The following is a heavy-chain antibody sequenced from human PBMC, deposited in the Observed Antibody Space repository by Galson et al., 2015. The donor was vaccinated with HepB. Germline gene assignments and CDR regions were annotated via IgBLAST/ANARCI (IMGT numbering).Heavy chain of an antibody. CDR2: VYPSDSKT. Sequence: QSGAEVKKPGESLKISCQSSGYNFTTYWIGWVRQMPGRGLEWMAIVYPSDSKTKYSPSFQGQVTVSADKSISTAYLQWSSLEASDTALYFCVRGNRGIPPDYWGQGTLVTVSS. D-gene: IGHD7-27*01. V-gene: IGHV5-51*03. J-gene: IGHJ4*02. CDR3: VRGNRGIPPDY. CDR1: GYNFTTYW.